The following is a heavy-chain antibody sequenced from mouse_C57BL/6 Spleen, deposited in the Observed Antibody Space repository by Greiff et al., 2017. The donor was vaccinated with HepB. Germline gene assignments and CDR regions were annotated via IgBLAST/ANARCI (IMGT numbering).Heavy chain of an antibody. D-gene: IGHD1-1*01. Sequence: VQRVESGAELARPGASVKLSCKASGYTFTSYGISWVKQRTGQGLEWIGEIYPRSGNTYYNEKFKGKATLTADKSYSTAYMELRSLTSEDSAVYFCAIYYGSSDWYFDVWGTGTTVTVSS. CDR3: AIYYGSSDWYFDV. J-gene: IGHJ1*03. CDR2: IYPRSGNT. CDR1: GYTFTSYG. V-gene: IGHV1-81*01.